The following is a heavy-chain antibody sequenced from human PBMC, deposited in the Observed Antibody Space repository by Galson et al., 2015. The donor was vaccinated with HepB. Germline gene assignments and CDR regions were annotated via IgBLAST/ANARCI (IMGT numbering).Heavy chain of an antibody. CDR2: IYYSGTT. V-gene: IGHV4-59*08. Sequence: LSLTCIVSGGSLSSNYWSWIRQPPGKGLEWIGYIYYSGTTNYNPSLKSRVAISVDTSKNQFSLKLNSVTAADTAVYYCARPQATAWYFDLWGRGTLVTVSS. J-gene: IGHJ2*01. CDR3: ARPQATAWYFDL. CDR1: GGSLSSNY.